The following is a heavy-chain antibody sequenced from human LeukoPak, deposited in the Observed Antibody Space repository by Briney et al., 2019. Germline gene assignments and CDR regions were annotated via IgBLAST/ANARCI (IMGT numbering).Heavy chain of an antibody. J-gene: IGHJ4*02. CDR2: IDGPGSGT. Sequence: GGSLRLSCAASGFRFSNYWMHWVRQAPGRGLVWVSRIDGPGSGTGYATSVNGRFTISRDNAKNTLYLEMNSLTVDDTAVYFCARDLPASGYSYDYWGQGTLVTVSS. CDR1: GFRFSNYW. D-gene: IGHD5-18*01. CDR3: ARDLPASGYSYDY. V-gene: IGHV3-74*01.